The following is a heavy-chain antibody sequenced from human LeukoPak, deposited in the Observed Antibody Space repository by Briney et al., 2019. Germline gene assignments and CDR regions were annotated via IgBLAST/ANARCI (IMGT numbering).Heavy chain of an antibody. CDR3: ARTHYYDSSGYTGDWFDP. CDR2: IYYSGST. CDR1: GGSISSYY. J-gene: IGHJ5*02. Sequence: PSETLPLTCTVSGGSISSYYWSWIRQPPGKGLEWIGYIYYSGSTNYNPSLKSRVTISVDTSKNQFSLKLSSVTAADTAVYYCARTHYYDSSGYTGDWFDPWGQGTLVTVSS. V-gene: IGHV4-59*01. D-gene: IGHD3-22*01.